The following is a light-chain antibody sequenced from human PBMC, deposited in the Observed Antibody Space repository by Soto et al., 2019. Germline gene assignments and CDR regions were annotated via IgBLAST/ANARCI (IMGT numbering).Light chain of an antibody. J-gene: IGLJ2*01. CDR1: TSNIGSYIL. Sequence: QSALTQPASVSGSPGQSITISCTGTTSNIGSYILVSWYQQHPGKAPKLLIYEASTRPSGVSNRFSGSKSGNTASLTISGLQDEDEADYYCCSYAGSSTYVFGGGTKLTVL. V-gene: IGLV2-23*01. CDR2: EAS. CDR3: CSYAGSSTYV.